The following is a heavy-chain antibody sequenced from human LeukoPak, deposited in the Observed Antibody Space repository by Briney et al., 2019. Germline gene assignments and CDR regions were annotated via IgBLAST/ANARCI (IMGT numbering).Heavy chain of an antibody. V-gene: IGHV3-23*01. D-gene: IGHD3-22*01. CDR3: ARQSSYYYDSSGNPRRKYFDY. J-gene: IGHJ4*02. CDR1: GFTFSSYA. Sequence: GGSLRLSCAASGFTFSSYAMSWVRQAPGKGLEWVPAVSGSGGSTYYADSVKGRFTISRDNSKNTLYLQMNSLRAEDTAVYYCARQSSYYYDSSGNPRRKYFDYWGQGTLVTVSS. CDR2: VSGSGGST.